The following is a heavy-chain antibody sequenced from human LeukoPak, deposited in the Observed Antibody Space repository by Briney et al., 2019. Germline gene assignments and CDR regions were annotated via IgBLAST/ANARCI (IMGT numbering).Heavy chain of an antibody. D-gene: IGHD6-19*01. J-gene: IGHJ4*02. CDR1: GFTFSSYS. V-gene: IGHV3-21*04. CDR2: ISSGSSFI. Sequence: GGSLRLSCAASGFTFSSYSIHWVRQAPGKGLEWVSSISSGSSFISYADSVKGRFIISRDNAKNSLYLQMNSLRAEDTAVYYCAKSVTGTVDWGQGTLVTVTS. CDR3: AKSVTGTVD.